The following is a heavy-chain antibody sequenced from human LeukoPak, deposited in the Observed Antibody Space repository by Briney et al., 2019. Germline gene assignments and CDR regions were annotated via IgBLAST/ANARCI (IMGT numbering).Heavy chain of an antibody. CDR1: GFTFSSYA. CDR3: ARGGDSNGSVRSAFDI. J-gene: IGHJ3*02. D-gene: IGHD3-22*01. Sequence: GGSLRLSCAASGFTFSSYAMSWVRQAPGKGLEWVSTISGSGGATYYADSVKGRFTVSRDNSKNTLYLQMNSLRAEDTAVYYCARGGDSNGSVRSAFDIWGQGTMVTVSS. CDR2: ISGSGGAT. V-gene: IGHV3-23*01.